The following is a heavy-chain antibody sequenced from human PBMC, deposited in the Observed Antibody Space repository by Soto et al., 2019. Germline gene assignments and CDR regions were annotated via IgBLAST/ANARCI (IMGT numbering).Heavy chain of an antibody. V-gene: IGHV1-69*12. Sequence: QVQLVQSGAEVKKPGSSVKVSCKASGGTFSSYAISWVRQAPGQGLEWMGGIIPIFGTANYAQKFQGRVTITADESTSTAYMELSSLRSEDTAVYYCAREFTGIAAAGTRGSAFDIWGQGTMVTVSS. CDR3: AREFTGIAAAGTRGSAFDI. D-gene: IGHD6-13*01. CDR1: GGTFSSYA. CDR2: IIPIFGTA. J-gene: IGHJ3*02.